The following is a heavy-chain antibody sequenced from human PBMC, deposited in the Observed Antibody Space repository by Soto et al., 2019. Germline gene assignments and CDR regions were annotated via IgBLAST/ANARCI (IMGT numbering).Heavy chain of an antibody. D-gene: IGHD3-10*01. CDR2: INGDGSGT. Sequence: EVQLVESGGGLVQPGGSLRLSCAASGFTFSGSWMHWVRQAPGKGLVWVSRINGDGSGTSYADFVTGRFTISRDDAKNTLFLQMNGLRAEDTAVYYWARGIFGSGTANDYWGQGTLVTVSS. J-gene: IGHJ4*02. V-gene: IGHV3-74*01. CDR3: ARGIFGSGTANDY. CDR1: GFTFSGSW.